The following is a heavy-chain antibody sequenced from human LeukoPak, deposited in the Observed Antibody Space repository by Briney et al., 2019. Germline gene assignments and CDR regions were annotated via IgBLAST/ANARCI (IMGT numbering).Heavy chain of an antibody. CDR1: GFTFSSYS. V-gene: IGHV3-48*04. J-gene: IGHJ4*02. CDR2: ISSSSSTI. CDR3: ARDGYCSGSSCYSTTDY. D-gene: IGHD2-15*01. Sequence: GGSLRLSCAASGFTFSSYSMNWVRQAPGKGLEWVSCISSSSSTIYYADSVKGRFTISRDNAKNSLYLQMNSLRAEDTAVYYCARDGYCSGSSCYSTTDYWGQGTLVTVSS.